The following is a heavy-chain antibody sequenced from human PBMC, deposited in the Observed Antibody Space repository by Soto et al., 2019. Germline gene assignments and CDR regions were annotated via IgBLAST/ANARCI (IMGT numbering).Heavy chain of an antibody. CDR3: AKDKMEQWLVGGYYDY. Sequence: GGSLRLSCAASGFTFSSHAMSWVRQAPGKGLEWVSSTIDSGGRSYHADSVRGRFAISRDNSKNTLYLQMNSLRADDTAIYYCAKDKMEQWLVGGYYDYWGQGALVTVSS. CDR2: TIDSGGRS. D-gene: IGHD6-19*01. V-gene: IGHV3-23*01. J-gene: IGHJ4*02. CDR1: GFTFSSHA.